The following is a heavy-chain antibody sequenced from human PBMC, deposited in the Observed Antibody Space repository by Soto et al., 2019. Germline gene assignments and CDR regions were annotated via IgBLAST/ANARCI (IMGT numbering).Heavy chain of an antibody. J-gene: IGHJ4*02. CDR3: ARYYYDSSGYYYLDY. CDR1: GFTFSDYY. V-gene: IGHV3-11*01. Sequence: GSLRLSCAASGFTFSDYYMSWIRQAPGKGLEWVSYISSSGSTIYYADSVKGRFTISRDNAKNSLYLQMNSLRAEDTAVYYCARYYYDSSGYYYLDYWGQGTLVIVSS. CDR2: ISSSGSTI. D-gene: IGHD3-22*01.